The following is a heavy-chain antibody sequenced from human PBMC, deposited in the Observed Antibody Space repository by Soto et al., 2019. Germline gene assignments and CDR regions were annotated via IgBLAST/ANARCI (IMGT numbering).Heavy chain of an antibody. V-gene: IGHV3-23*01. CDR2: ISGTGVPT. J-gene: IGHJ5*02. D-gene: IGHD6-13*01. CDR3: AKSFCSSSSSFLLWVDP. Sequence: EVQLLESGGGLVQPGGSLRLSCAASGFTFRDYAMSWVRQAPGKGLEWLSLISGTGVPTLYAGTVKGRFSVSRDNSKRTLVREMNDLRVDDTAKYYCAKSFCSSSSSFLLWVDPRGPGTLVTVSS. CDR1: GFTFRDYA.